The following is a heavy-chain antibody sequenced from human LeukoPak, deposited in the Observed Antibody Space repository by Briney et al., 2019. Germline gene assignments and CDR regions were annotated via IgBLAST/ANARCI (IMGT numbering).Heavy chain of an antibody. J-gene: IGHJ4*02. CDR3: ARDRGDGYNY. Sequence: SETLSLTCTVSGGSISSGSYYWSWIRQPAGKGLEWIGRIYTSGSTNYNPSLKSRVTISVDTSKNQFSLKLSSVTAADTAVYYCARDRGDGYNYWGQGTLVTVSS. CDR1: GGSISSGSYY. D-gene: IGHD5-24*01. CDR2: IYTSGST. V-gene: IGHV4-61*02.